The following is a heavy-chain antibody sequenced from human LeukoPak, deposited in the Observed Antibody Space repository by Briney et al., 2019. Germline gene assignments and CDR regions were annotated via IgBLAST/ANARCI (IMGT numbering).Heavy chain of an antibody. J-gene: IGHJ4*02. D-gene: IGHD4-17*01. V-gene: IGHV3-30-3*01. CDR2: ISYDGSNK. CDR1: GFTFSSYA. Sequence: GRSLRLSCAASGFTFSSYAMHWVRQAPGKGLKWVALISYDGSNKYYADSVKGRFTVTRDNSKNTLYLQMNGLRAEDTAVYYCARVGRLQYGDYVAFDYWGQGALVTVSS. CDR3: ARVGRLQYGDYVAFDY.